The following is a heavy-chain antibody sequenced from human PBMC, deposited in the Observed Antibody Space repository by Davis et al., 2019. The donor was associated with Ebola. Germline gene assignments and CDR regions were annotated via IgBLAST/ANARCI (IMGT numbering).Heavy chain of an antibody. CDR3: ATSTLDY. CDR2: IKQDGSEK. V-gene: IGHV3-7*01. D-gene: IGHD1-1*01. J-gene: IGHJ4*02. CDR1: GFTFSSYW. Sequence: PGGSLRLSCAASGFTFSSYWMSWVRQAPGKGLEWVANIKQDGSEKYYVDSVKGRFTISKDNAKKSVYLEMNSMRAEDTAVYYGATSTLDYWGQGTLVTVSS.